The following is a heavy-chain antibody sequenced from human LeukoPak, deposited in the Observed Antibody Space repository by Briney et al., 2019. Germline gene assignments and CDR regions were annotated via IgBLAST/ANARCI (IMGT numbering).Heavy chain of an antibody. CDR2: INAGNGNT. J-gene: IGHJ4*02. CDR1: GYTFTIYA. V-gene: IGHV1-3*01. CDR3: ARDNPGSYYFDY. D-gene: IGHD1-14*01. Sequence: GASVKVSCKASGYTFTIYAMHWVRQAPGQRLEWMGWINAGNGNTKYSQKFQGRVTITRDTSASTAYMELSSLRSEDTAVYYCARDNPGSYYFDYWGQGTLVTVSS.